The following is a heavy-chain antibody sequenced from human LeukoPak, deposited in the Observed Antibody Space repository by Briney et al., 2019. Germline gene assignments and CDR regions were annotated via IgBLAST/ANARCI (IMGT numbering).Heavy chain of an antibody. CDR2: INSDGSST. CDR3: ACVVTSYYFDY. J-gene: IGHJ4*02. CDR1: GFTFSSYW. Sequence: PGGSLRLSCAASGFTFSSYWMHWVRQAPGKGLVWVSRINSDGSSTSYADSVKGRFTISRDNAKNTLYLQMNSLRAEDTAVYYCACVVTSYYFDYWGQGTLVTVSS. D-gene: IGHD3-22*01. V-gene: IGHV3-74*01.